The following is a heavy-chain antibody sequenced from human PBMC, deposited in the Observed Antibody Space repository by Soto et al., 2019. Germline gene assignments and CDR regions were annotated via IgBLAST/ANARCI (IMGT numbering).Heavy chain of an antibody. V-gene: IGHV4-39*01. CDR2: IYYSGST. J-gene: IGHJ2*01. D-gene: IGHD3-10*01. CDR1: GGSISSSSYY. CDR3: ARTPLYYYGSGRHYWYFDL. Sequence: QLQLQESGPGLVKPSETLSLTCTVSGGSISSSSYYWGWIRQPPGKGLEWIGSIYYSGSTYYNPSLKSRVTISVDTSKNQFSLKLSSVTAADTAVYYCARTPLYYYGSGRHYWYFDLWGRGTLVTVSS.